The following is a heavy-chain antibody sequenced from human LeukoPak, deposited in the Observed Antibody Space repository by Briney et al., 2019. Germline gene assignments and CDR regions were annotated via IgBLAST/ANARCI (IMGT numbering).Heavy chain of an antibody. CDR2: ISAYNGNT. V-gene: IGHV1-18*01. D-gene: IGHD3-22*01. Sequence: VASVKVSCKASGYTFTSYGISWVRQAPGQGLEWMGWISAYNGNTNYAQKLQGRVTMTTDTSTSTAYMELRSLRSDDTAVYYCARDSVDTYYYDSSGSPTLVNWGQGTLVTVSS. CDR3: ARDSVDTYYYDSSGSPTLVN. CDR1: GYTFTSYG. J-gene: IGHJ4*02.